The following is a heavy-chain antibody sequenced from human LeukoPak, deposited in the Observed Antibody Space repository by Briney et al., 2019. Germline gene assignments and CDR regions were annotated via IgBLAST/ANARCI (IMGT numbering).Heavy chain of an antibody. Sequence: ASVKVSCKASGYTFTGHGVSWVRQAPGQGLEWMGWISAYNGDTKYAQNFQGRVTITTDTSTTTAYMELRSLRSDDTAVYYCARDPSNTSGNFPYFDYWGQGTLVTVSS. J-gene: IGHJ4*02. CDR1: GYTFTGHG. D-gene: IGHD3-22*01. V-gene: IGHV1-18*01. CDR2: ISAYNGDT. CDR3: ARDPSNTSGNFPYFDY.